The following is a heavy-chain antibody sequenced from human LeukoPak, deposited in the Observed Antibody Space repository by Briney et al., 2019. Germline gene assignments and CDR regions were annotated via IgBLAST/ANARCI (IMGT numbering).Heavy chain of an antibody. J-gene: IGHJ3*02. CDR2: ISPSGGST. CDR3: ARDNSLGSVAGAFDI. Sequence: ASVKVSCKASGYTFTSYYMHWVRQAPGQGLEWTGIISPSGGSTSYAQKFQGRVTMTRDMSTSTVYMELSSLRSEDTAVYYCARDNSLGSVAGAFDIWGQGTMVTVSS. D-gene: IGHD6-19*01. V-gene: IGHV1-46*01. CDR1: GYTFTSYY.